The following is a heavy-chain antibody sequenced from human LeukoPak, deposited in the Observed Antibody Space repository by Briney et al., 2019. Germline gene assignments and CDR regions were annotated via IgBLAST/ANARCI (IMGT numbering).Heavy chain of an antibody. CDR1: GGSISSGSYY. CDR2: IYTSGST. J-gene: IGHJ4*02. Sequence: SETLSLTCTVSGGSISSGSYYWSWIRQPAGKGLEWIGRIYTSGSTNYNPSLKSRVTISVDTSKNQFSLKLSSVTAADTAVYYCARESYGDYVLEYWGQGTLVTVSS. D-gene: IGHD4-17*01. CDR3: ARESYGDYVLEY. V-gene: IGHV4-61*02.